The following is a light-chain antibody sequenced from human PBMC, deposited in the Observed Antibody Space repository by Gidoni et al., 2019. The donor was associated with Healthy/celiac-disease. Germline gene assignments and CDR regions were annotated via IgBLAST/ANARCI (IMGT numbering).Light chain of an antibody. Sequence: EIVLTQSPGTLSLSPGERATPSCRASQSVSSSYLAWYQQKPGQAPRLLIYGASSRATGIPDRFSGSGSGTDFTLTISRLEAEDFAVYYCQQDGSSPITFGQGTRLEIK. CDR2: GAS. J-gene: IGKJ5*01. V-gene: IGKV3-20*01. CDR1: QSVSSSY. CDR3: QQDGSSPIT.